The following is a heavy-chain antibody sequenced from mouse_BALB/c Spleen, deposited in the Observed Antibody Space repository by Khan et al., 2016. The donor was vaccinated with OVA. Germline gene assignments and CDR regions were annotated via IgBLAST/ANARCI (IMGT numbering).Heavy chain of an antibody. CDR2: ISNLACSI. CDR3: ARSWTMDY. V-gene: IGHV5-15*02. J-gene: IGHJ4*01. CDR1: GFTFSDYG. Sequence: EVELVESGGDLVQPGGSRKLSCAASGFTFSDYGMAWVRRAPGKGPEWIASISNLACSIYYADTVTGRFTISRENAKNTLYLEMSSLRSEDTAMYYCARSWTMDYWGQGTSVTVSS.